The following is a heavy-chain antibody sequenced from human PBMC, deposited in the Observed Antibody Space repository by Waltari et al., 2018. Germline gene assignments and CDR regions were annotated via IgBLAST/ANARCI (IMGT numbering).Heavy chain of an antibody. CDR3: ARAPMAAAAYSVDY. J-gene: IGHJ4*02. Sequence: EVQLAESGGGLVQPGGSLRLSCAASGFTFSSYEMNWVRQAPGKGLEWVSYISSSGSTIYDADSVKGRFTISRDNAKSSLYLQMNSLRAEDTAVYYCARAPMAAAAYSVDYWGQGTLVTVSS. CDR2: ISSSGSTI. D-gene: IGHD6-13*01. CDR1: GFTFSSYE. V-gene: IGHV3-48*03.